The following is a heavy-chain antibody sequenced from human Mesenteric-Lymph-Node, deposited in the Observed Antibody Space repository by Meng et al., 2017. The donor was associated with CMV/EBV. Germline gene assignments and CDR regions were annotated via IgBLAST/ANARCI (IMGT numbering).Heavy chain of an antibody. J-gene: IGHJ4*02. CDR3: ARGLDPFDS. CDR2: IFGGVKT. Sequence: GSLRLSCAASGFTVSSSIMNWVRQAPGKGLEWVSAIFGGVKTYYADSVKGRFTISRDISKNTLYLQMNTVKADDTAVYYCARGLDPFDSWGQGTLVTVSS. D-gene: IGHD3-9*01. V-gene: IGHV3-53*01. CDR1: GFTVSSSI.